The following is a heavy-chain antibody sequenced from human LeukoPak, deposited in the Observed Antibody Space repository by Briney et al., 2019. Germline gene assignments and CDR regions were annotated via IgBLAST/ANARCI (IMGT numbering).Heavy chain of an antibody. CDR2: FDPEDGET. CDR1: GYALTELS. V-gene: IGHV1-24*01. Sequence: ASVKVSCKVSGYALTELSMHWVRQAPGKGLEWMGGFDPEDGETIYAQKFQGRVTMTEDTSTDTAYMELSSLRSEDTAVYYCATLRYPPYYYGMDVWGQGTTVTVSS. D-gene: IGHD3-9*01. J-gene: IGHJ6*02. CDR3: ATLRYPPYYYGMDV.